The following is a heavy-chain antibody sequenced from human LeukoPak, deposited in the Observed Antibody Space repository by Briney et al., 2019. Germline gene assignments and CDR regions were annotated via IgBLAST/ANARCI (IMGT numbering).Heavy chain of an antibody. V-gene: IGHV3-23*01. J-gene: IGHJ4*02. Sequence: PGGSLRLSCAASGFTFSSYAMSWVRQAPGKGLEWVSAISGSGGSTYYADSVKGRFTISRHNSENTLYLQMNSLGVEDTAVYYCARGGTPGYSSGRIDYWGQGTLVTVSS. CDR2: ISGSGGST. CDR1: GFTFSSYA. CDR3: ARGGTPGYSSGRIDY. D-gene: IGHD6-19*01.